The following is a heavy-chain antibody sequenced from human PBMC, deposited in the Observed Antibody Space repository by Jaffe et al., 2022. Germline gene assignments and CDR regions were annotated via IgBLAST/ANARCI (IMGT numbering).Heavy chain of an antibody. J-gene: IGHJ6*03. D-gene: IGHD4-17*01. CDR2: IYTSGST. Sequence: QVQLQESGPGLVKPSQTLSLTCTVSGGSISSGSYYWSWIRQPAGKGLEWIGRIYTSGSTNYNPSLKSRVTISVDTSKNQFSLKLSSVTAADTAVYYCAGGGDYGDYEPNYYYYYMDVWGKGTTVTVSS. V-gene: IGHV4-61*02. CDR1: GGSISSGSYY. CDR3: AGGGDYGDYEPNYYYYYMDV.